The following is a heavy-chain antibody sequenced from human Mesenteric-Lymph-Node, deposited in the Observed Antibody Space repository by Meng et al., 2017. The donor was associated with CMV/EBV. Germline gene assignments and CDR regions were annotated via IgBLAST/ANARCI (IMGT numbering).Heavy chain of an antibody. D-gene: IGHD3-10*02. V-gene: IGHV3-21*01. CDR2: IRSGTRNI. CDR3: ARVRLFDYYYAMDV. J-gene: IGHJ6*02. Sequence: GESLKISCVASGFTLSSYRINWVRQAPGKGLEWVSLIRSGTRNIYYADSVKGRFIISRDNAKNSLYLDLASLGVEDTAVYYCARVRLFDYYYAMDVWGQGTTVTVSS. CDR1: GFTLSSYR.